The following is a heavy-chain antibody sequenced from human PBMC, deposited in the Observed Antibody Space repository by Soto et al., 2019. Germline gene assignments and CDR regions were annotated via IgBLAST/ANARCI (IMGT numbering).Heavy chain of an antibody. CDR2: IWYDGSNK. CDR3: ARGYQTGSYDAFDL. Sequence: QVQLVESGGGVVQPGRSLRLSCAASGFTFSSYGMHWVRQAPGKGLEWVAVIWYDGSNKYHADSVKGRFTISRDNSKNALYVKRNSLRAEDTAVYYCARGYQTGSYDAFDLLGQGTMVTVSS. J-gene: IGHJ3*01. V-gene: IGHV3-33*01. CDR1: GFTFSSYG. D-gene: IGHD2-2*01.